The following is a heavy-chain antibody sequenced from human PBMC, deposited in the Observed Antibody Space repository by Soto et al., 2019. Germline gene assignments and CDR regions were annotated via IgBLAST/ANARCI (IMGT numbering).Heavy chain of an antibody. CDR2: ISDSGDGT. J-gene: IGHJ4*02. D-gene: IGHD1-26*01. CDR3: AKRDIAGAEQVHRFLIDY. Sequence: GGSLRLSCAASGFTFSGHLMSWVRQAPGKGLEWVSGISDSGDGTDYADSVRGRFTISRDNSKNTLYLQMNSLRAEDTAVYYCAKRDIAGAEQVHRFLIDYWGQGTLVTVSS. V-gene: IGHV3-23*01. CDR1: GFTFSGHL.